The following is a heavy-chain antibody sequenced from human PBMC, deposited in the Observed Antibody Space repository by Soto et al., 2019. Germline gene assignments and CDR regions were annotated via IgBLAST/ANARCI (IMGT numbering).Heavy chain of an antibody. CDR1: GFTFSSYA. CDR2: ISGSGGST. CDR3: AKGVYYDVLPGYYTYPMDV. D-gene: IGHD3-9*01. V-gene: IGHV3-23*01. Sequence: EVQLLESGGGLVQPGGSLRLSCAASGFTFSSYAMNWVRQAPGKGLEWVSSISGSGGSTYYADSVKGRVTISRDNSENKLGLQTDSLRDEDPAAYVCAKGVYYDVLPGYYTYPMDVWGKGTTVTVSS. J-gene: IGHJ6*03.